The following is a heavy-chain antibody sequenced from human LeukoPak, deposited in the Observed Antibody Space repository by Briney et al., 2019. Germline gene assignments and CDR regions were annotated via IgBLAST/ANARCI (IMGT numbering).Heavy chain of an antibody. D-gene: IGHD2-2*01. J-gene: IGHJ6*03. Sequence: GGSLRLSCAASGFTFSSYGMHWVRQAPGKGLEWVAFIRYDGSNKYYADSVKGRFTISRDNSKHTLYLQMNSLRAEDTAVYYCAKVARVPAANYYYYYMDVWGKGTTVTVSS. V-gene: IGHV3-30*02. CDR3: AKVARVPAANYYYYYMDV. CDR2: IRYDGSNK. CDR1: GFTFSSYG.